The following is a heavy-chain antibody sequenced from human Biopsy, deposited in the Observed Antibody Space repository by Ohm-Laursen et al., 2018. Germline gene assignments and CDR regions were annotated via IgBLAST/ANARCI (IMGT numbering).Heavy chain of an antibody. CDR3: ARDRDRRGWFDP. J-gene: IGHJ5*02. CDR2: IYTSGIT. CDR1: GDSINSSY. D-gene: IGHD1-14*01. Sequence: SDTLSLTCIVSGDSINSSYWSWIRQPPGKGLEWIGQIYTSGITNYNPSLKSRVTMSVDTSKNKFSLRVSSVTAADTAVYYCARDRDRRGWFDPWGQGTLVTVSS. V-gene: IGHV4-4*07.